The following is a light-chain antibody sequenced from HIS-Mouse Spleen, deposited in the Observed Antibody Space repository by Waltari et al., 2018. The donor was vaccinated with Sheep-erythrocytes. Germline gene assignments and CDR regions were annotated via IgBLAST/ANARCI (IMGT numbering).Light chain of an antibody. CDR1: SLRSYY. CDR2: GKN. V-gene: IGLV3-19*01. CDR3: NSRDSSGNHLV. J-gene: IGLJ3*02. Sequence: SSELTQDPAVSVALGQTVRITCQGDSLRSYYASRYQQKPGPAPVLVIYGKNNRPSGIPDRFSGSSSGNTASLTITGAQAEDEADYYCNSRDSSGNHLVFGGGTKLTVL.